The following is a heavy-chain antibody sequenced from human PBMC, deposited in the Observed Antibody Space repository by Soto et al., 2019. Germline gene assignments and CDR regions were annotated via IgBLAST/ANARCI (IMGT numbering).Heavy chain of an antibody. Sequence: KTSETLSLTCTVSGGSISSYYWSWIRQPPGKGLEWIGYIYYSGSTNYNPSLKSRVTISVDTSKNQFSLKLSSVTAADTAVYYCARVTYYDFWSGYLHSNWFDPWGQGTLVTVSS. J-gene: IGHJ5*02. CDR1: GGSISSYY. CDR3: ARVTYYDFWSGYLHSNWFDP. D-gene: IGHD3-3*01. V-gene: IGHV4-59*01. CDR2: IYYSGST.